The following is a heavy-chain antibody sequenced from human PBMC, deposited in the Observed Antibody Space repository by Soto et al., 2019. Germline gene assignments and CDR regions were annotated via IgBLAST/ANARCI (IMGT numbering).Heavy chain of an antibody. Sequence: SETLSLTCTVSGGSISSYYWSWIRQPPGKGLEWIGYIYYSGSTNYNPSLKSRVTISVDTSKDQFSLKLSSVTAADTAVYYCARAPGYNYPSHLDYWGQGTLVTVSS. CDR1: GGSISSYY. D-gene: IGHD5-12*01. CDR3: ARAPGYNYPSHLDY. J-gene: IGHJ4*02. V-gene: IGHV4-59*01. CDR2: IYYSGST.